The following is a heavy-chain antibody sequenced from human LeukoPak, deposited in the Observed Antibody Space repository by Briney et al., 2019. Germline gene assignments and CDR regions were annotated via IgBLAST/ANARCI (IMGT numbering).Heavy chain of an antibody. CDR2: IYYSGST. CDR3: ARSWGITFGGVIVIEEAFDI. Sequence: PSETLSLTCTASGGSISSYYWSWIRQPPGKGLEWIGYIYYSGSTNYNPSLKSRVTISVDTSKNQFSLKLSSVTAADTAVYYCARSWGITFGGVIVIEEAFDIWGQGTMVTVSS. CDR1: GGSISSYY. J-gene: IGHJ3*02. D-gene: IGHD3-16*02. V-gene: IGHV4-59*01.